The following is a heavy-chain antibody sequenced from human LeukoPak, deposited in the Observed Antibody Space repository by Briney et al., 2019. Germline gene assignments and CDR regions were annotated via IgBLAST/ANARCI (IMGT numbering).Heavy chain of an antibody. Sequence: GGSLRLSCAGSGFIFNNYAMHWVRQPLGKGLEWVSGISWNSGSIDYADSVKGRFTISRDNAKNSLYLQMNSLRVEDTAFYYCAKDNRRHYTSGPNPDSLHWGQGALVTVSS. D-gene: IGHD6-19*01. V-gene: IGHV3-9*01. CDR3: AKDNRRHYTSGPNPDSLH. J-gene: IGHJ4*02. CDR2: ISWNSGSI. CDR1: GFIFNNYA.